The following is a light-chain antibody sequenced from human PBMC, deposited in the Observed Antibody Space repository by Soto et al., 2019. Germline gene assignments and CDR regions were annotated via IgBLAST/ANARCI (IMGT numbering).Light chain of an antibody. Sequence: DIQMTQSPSTLSASVGDRVTITCRASQDIGTWLAWYQQKPEKAPKVLIYRASHLESGVPSRFSASGSGTEFSLTITGLQPEDFVTYYCQYLNGAPTITFGQGTRLEIK. J-gene: IGKJ5*01. CDR1: QDIGTW. V-gene: IGKV1-5*03. CDR2: RAS. CDR3: QYLNGAPTIT.